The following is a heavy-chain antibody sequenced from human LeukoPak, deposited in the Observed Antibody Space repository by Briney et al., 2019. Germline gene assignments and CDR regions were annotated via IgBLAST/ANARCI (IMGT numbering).Heavy chain of an antibody. CDR2: ISSSSSYI. CDR1: GFTFDDYG. Sequence: GGSLRLSCAASGFTFDDYGMSWVRQAPGKGLEWVSSISSSSSYIYYADSVKGRFAISRDNAKNSLYLQMNSLRAEDTAVYYCAREFMVRGVHFDYWGQGTLVTVSS. J-gene: IGHJ4*02. D-gene: IGHD3-10*01. CDR3: AREFMVRGVHFDY. V-gene: IGHV3-21*01.